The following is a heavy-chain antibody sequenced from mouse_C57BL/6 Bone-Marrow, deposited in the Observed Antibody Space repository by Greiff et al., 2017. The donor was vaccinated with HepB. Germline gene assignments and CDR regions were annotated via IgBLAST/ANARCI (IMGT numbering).Heavy chain of an antibody. CDR3: ARQSFGSSHWYFDV. CDR1: GFTFSSYT. Sequence: EVKLMESGGGLVKPGGSLKLSCAASGFTFSSYTMSWVRQTPEKRLEWVATISGGGGNTYYPDSVEGRFTISRDNAKNTLYLQMSSLRSEDTALYYCARQSFGSSHWYFDVWGTGTTVTVSS. D-gene: IGHD1-1*01. J-gene: IGHJ1*03. V-gene: IGHV5-9*01. CDR2: ISGGGGNT.